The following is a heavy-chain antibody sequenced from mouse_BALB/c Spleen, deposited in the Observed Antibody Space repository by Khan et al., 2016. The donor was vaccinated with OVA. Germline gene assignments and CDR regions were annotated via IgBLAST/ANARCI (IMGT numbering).Heavy chain of an antibody. J-gene: IGHJ4*01. D-gene: IGHD2-3*01. CDR1: GFSLTSYG. V-gene: IGHV2-9*02. CDR3: ARGDGYYEDAMDY. CDR2: IWAGGST. Sequence: VQGVESGPGLVAPSQSLSITCTVSGFSLTSYGVHWVRQPPGKGLEWLGVIWAGGSTNYNSALMSRLSISRDKSKSQVFLKMNSLQTGDTATYYCARGDGYYEDAMDYWGQGTSVTVSS.